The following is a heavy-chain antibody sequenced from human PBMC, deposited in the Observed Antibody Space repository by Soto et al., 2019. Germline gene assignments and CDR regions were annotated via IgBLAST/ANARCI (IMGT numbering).Heavy chain of an antibody. V-gene: IGHV3-23*01. CDR2: ISGSGGST. D-gene: IGHD5-18*01. CDR3: AKSTGYSYGTNFDY. Sequence: VGSLRLSCAASGFTFSSYAMSWVRQAPGKGLEWVSAISGSGGSTYYADSVKGRFTISRDNSKNTLYLQMNSLRAEDTAVYYCAKSTGYSYGTNFDYWGQGTLVTVSS. J-gene: IGHJ4*02. CDR1: GFTFSSYA.